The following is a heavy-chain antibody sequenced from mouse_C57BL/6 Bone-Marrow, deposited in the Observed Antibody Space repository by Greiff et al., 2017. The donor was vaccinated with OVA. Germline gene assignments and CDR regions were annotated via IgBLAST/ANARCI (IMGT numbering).Heavy chain of an antibody. V-gene: IGHV1-82*01. CDR1: GYAFSSSW. CDR3: ARKYYGSRGDYFDY. D-gene: IGHD1-1*01. CDR2: IYPGDGDT. Sequence: QVQLQQSGPELVKPGASVKISCKASGYAFSSSWMNWVKQRPGKGLEWIGRIYPGDGDTNYNGKFKGKATLTADKSSSTAYMQLSSLTSEDSAVYFCARKYYGSRGDYFDYWGQGTTLTVSS. J-gene: IGHJ2*01.